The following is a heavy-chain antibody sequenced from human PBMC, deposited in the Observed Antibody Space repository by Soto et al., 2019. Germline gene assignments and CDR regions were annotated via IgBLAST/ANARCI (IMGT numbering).Heavy chain of an antibody. CDR2: IYYSGST. Sequence: QLQLQESGPGLVKPSETLSLTCTVSGGSISRSSYYWGWIRQPPGKGLEWIGSIYYSGSTYYNPSLKSRVTRSVYTSKSGFSLKLSSVTAADTAVYYCARHQSYSSSLNWFDPWGQGTLVTVSS. CDR3: ARHQSYSSSLNWFDP. V-gene: IGHV4-39*01. CDR1: GGSISRSSYY. J-gene: IGHJ5*02. D-gene: IGHD6-13*01.